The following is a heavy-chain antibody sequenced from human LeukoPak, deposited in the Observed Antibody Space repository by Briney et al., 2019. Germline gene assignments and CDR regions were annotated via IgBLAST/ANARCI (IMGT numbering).Heavy chain of an antibody. D-gene: IGHD3-10*01. J-gene: IGHJ4*02. CDR1: GFTVSSNY. Sequence: PGGSLRLSCAASGFTVSSNYMSWVRQAPGKGLEWVSVIYSGGSTYYADSVKGRFTISRDNSKNTLYLQMNSLRAEDTAVYYCAKDGVWFGELSFDYWGQGTLVTVSS. CDR3: AKDGVWFGELSFDY. V-gene: IGHV3-66*01. CDR2: IYSGGST.